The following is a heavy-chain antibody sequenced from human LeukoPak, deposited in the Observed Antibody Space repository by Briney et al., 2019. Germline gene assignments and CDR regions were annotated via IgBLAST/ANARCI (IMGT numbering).Heavy chain of an antibody. J-gene: IGHJ4*02. V-gene: IGHV3-7*01. CDR2: IKQDGREK. CDR1: GFTFSTYW. CDR3: AKGTHYFGSGSFRRGHYFDS. Sequence: QPGGSLRLSCDASGFTFSTYWMTWVRQAPGKGREWLATIKQDGREKYYLDSVKGRFIIARDNAKTSLHLQMNSLRAEDTAVYYCAKGTHYFGSGSFRRGHYFDSWGQGTLVTVSS. D-gene: IGHD3-10*01.